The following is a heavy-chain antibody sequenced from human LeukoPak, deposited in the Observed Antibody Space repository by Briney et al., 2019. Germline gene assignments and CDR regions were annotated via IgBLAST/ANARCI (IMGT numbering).Heavy chain of an antibody. D-gene: IGHD1-1*01. CDR3: ARDRTGTTSRRWFAP. V-gene: IGHV1-69*05. CDR2: IIPIFGTA. J-gene: IGHJ5*01. Sequence: SVKVSCKASGGTFSSYAISWVRQAPGQGLEWMGRIIPIFGTANYAQKFQGRVTITTDESTSTAYMELSSLRSEDTAVYYCARDRTGTTSRRWFAPWGQGTLVTVSS. CDR1: GGTFSSYA.